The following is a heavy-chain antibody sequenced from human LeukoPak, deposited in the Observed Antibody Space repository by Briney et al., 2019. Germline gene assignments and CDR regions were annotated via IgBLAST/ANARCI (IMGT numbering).Heavy chain of an antibody. CDR1: GGSISSYY. CDR2: IYYSGST. Sequence: SETLSLTCTVSGGSISSYYWSWIRQPPGKGLEWIGYIYYSGSTNYNPSLKSRVTISVDTSKNQFSLKLSSVTAADTAVYYCARNTGYSSIWLNFDYWGQGTLVTVSS. J-gene: IGHJ4*02. CDR3: ARNTGYSSIWLNFDY. V-gene: IGHV4-59*01. D-gene: IGHD6-13*01.